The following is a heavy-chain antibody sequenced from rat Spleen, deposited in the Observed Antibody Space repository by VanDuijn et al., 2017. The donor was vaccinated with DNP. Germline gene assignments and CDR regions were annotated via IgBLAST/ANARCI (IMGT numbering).Heavy chain of an antibody. Sequence: EVQLVESGGGLVQPGRSLKLSCAASGFTFSNYGMAWVRQAPTKGLEWVASITNSGGSTYYRDSVKGRFTISRDNAKSTLYLQMDSLRSEDTATYYCTRSQYVYYGLFYYFDYWGQGVMVTVSS. CDR3: TRSQYVYYGLFYYFDY. CDR1: GFTFSNYG. V-gene: IGHV5-27*01. CDR2: ITNSGGST. D-gene: IGHD1-6*01. J-gene: IGHJ2*01.